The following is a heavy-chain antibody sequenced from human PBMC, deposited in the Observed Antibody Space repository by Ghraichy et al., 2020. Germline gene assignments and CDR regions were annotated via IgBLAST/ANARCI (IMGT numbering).Heavy chain of an antibody. D-gene: IGHD2-21*01. CDR1: GGSISSSNYY. J-gene: IGHJ2*01. CDR3: AGSFVVIRYFAL. CDR2: IHHSGST. Sequence: SETLSLTCTVSGGSISSSNYYWAWIRQSPGKGLEWIGSIHHSGSTYYNPSLQSRVTISVDKSKNQFSLKLSSVTAADSALYSCAGSFVVIRYFALWGRGTLVTVSS. V-gene: IGHV4-39*01.